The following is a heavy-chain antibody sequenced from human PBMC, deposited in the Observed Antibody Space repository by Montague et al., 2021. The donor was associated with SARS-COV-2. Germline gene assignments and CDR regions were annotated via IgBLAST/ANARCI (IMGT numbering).Heavy chain of an antibody. V-gene: IGHV4-34*01. Sequence: SQTLSLTCAVHGGSFSTYSWNWIRQPPGKGLEWIGEIHHGGSTNYNPSLKSRVTISADTSKNQFSLKLTSVAAADTAVYYCARLGDGVVPSPILGVGPYYSYYMDVWGKGITVTVSS. D-gene: IGHD3-10*01. CDR1: GGSFSTYS. J-gene: IGHJ6*03. CDR3: ARLGDGVVPSPILGVGPYYSYYMDV. CDR2: IHHGGST.